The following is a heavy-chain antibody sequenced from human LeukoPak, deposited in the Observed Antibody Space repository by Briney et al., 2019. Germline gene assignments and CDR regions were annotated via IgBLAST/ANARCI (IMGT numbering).Heavy chain of an antibody. Sequence: GRSLRLSCAASGFTFSNYGIHWVRQAPGKGLEWVSVVWSHGRSEYYADSVKGRFTISRGNSKNTVSLQMNSLRAEDTAVYYCARDIDTSSHYGWFDPWGQGTLVIVSS. D-gene: IGHD3-22*01. J-gene: IGHJ5*02. CDR3: ARDIDTSSHYGWFDP. CDR2: VWSHGRSE. V-gene: IGHV3-33*01. CDR1: GFTFSNYG.